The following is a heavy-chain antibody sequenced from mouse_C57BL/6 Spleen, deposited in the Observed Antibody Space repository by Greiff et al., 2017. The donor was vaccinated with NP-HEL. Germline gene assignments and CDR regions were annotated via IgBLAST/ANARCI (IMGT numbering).Heavy chain of an antibody. J-gene: IGHJ1*03. Sequence: QVQLQQPGAELVKPGASVKLSCKASGYTFTSYWMQWVKQRPGQGLEWIGEIDPSDSYTNYNQKFKGKATLTVDTSSSTAYMQLSSLTSEDSAVYYCARSDGSSYWYFDGWGTGTTVTVSS. D-gene: IGHD1-1*01. V-gene: IGHV1-50*01. CDR1: GYTFTSYW. CDR3: ARSDGSSYWYFDG. CDR2: IDPSDSYT.